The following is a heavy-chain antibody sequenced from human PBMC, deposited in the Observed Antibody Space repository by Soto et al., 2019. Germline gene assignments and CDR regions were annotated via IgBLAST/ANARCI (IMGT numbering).Heavy chain of an antibody. J-gene: IGHJ4*02. CDR1: GFTFSSYA. CDR2: ITSDGRT. CDR3: AKDYSTVNTDHLSVVLFDY. D-gene: IGHD4-17*01. V-gene: IGHV3-23*01. Sequence: PGGSLRLSCAASGFTFSSYAMSWVRQAPGKGLEWVSIITSDGRTYYADSVKGRFTISRDNSKNTVYLQMNSLRAEDTAVYYCAKDYSTVNTDHLSVVLFDYWGQGALVTVSS.